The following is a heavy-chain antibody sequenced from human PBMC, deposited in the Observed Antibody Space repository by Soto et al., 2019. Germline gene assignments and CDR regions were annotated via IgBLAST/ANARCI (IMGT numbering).Heavy chain of an antibody. J-gene: IGHJ4*02. Sequence: AGGSLRLSCAASGFTFSSYGMHWVRQAPGKGLEWVAVISYDGSNKYYADSVKGRFTISRDNSKNTLYLQMNSLRAEDTAVYYCAKDGDSSGYYSFAFDYWGQGTLVTVSS. CDR2: ISYDGSNK. V-gene: IGHV3-30*18. D-gene: IGHD3-22*01. CDR1: GFTFSSYG. CDR3: AKDGDSSGYYSFAFDY.